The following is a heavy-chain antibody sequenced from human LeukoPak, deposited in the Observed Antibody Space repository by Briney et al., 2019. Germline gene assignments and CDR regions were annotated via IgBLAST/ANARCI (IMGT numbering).Heavy chain of an antibody. CDR2: IYYSGIT. J-gene: IGHJ4*02. D-gene: IGHD2-2*01. V-gene: IGHV4-39*01. CDR3: HFKYCSSSTCFYYFDY. CDR1: GGSISSSSHY. Sequence: SETLSLTCTVSGGSISSSSHYWGWNRQPPGKGLEWIGSIYYSGITYYNPSLRSRVTISVDTSKNQFSLKLSSVTATDTAVYYCHFKYCSSSTCFYYFDYWGQGTLVTVSS.